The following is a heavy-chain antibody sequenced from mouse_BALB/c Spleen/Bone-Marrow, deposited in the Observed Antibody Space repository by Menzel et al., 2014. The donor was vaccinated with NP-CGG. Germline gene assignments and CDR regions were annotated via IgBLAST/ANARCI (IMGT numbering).Heavy chain of an antibody. D-gene: IGHD2-14*01. V-gene: IGHV5-4*02. CDR3: VRDGDYRYACFTY. J-gene: IGHJ3*01. CDR1: GFTFSDYY. Sequence: VQLKDSGGGLVKPGGSLKLSCAASGFTFSDYYIYWVRQTPEKRLEWVATISDGGTCTYYPDTVKGRFTISRDNAKNNLYLQMNGLKSEDTAMYYCVRDGDYRYACFTYWGQGTLVTVSA. CDR2: ISDGGTCT.